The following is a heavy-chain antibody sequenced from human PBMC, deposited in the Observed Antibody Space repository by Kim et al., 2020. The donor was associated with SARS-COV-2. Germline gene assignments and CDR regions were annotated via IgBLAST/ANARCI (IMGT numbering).Heavy chain of an antibody. CDR2: ISSSSSTI. CDR1: GFTFSSYS. D-gene: IGHD2-21*02. Sequence: GGSLRLSCAASGFTFSSYSMNWVRQAPGKGLEWVSYISSSSSTIYYADSVKGRFTISRDNAKNSLYLQMNSLRDEDTAVYYCARDQEDIVVVTAIPDAFDIWGQGTMVTVSS. CDR3: ARDQEDIVVVTAIPDAFDI. V-gene: IGHV3-48*02. J-gene: IGHJ3*02.